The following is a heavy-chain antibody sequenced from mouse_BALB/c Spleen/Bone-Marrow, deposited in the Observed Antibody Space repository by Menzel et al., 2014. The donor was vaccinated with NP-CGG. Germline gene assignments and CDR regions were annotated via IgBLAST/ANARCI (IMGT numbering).Heavy chain of an antibody. Sequence: EVKLMESGPDLVKPSQSLSLTCTVTGYSITSGYSWHWIRQFPGNKLEWMGYIYYSGSTNYNPSLKSRISITRDTSKNQFFLQLNSVTTEDTATYYCAKDDYGRSRFAYWGQGTLVTVSA. CDR3: AKDDYGRSRFAY. CDR2: IYYSGST. CDR1: GYSITSGYS. J-gene: IGHJ3*01. D-gene: IGHD1-1*01. V-gene: IGHV3-1*02.